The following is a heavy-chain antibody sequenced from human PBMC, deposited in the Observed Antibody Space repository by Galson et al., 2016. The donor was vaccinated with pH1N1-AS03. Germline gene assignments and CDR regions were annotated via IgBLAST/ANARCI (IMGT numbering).Heavy chain of an antibody. D-gene: IGHD1-26*01. CDR1: GGSISSRAYY. J-gene: IGHJ4*02. CDR3: ARVVGARPPPDY. Sequence: ETLSLTCTVSGGSISSRAYYWGWIRQPPGKGLEWIGGIYDTGRTTYNPSLKSRVTISGDTSKNQLSLKVTSMTAADTAVYYCARVVGARPPPDYWGQGTLVTVSS. V-gene: IGHV4-39*01. CDR2: IYDTGRT.